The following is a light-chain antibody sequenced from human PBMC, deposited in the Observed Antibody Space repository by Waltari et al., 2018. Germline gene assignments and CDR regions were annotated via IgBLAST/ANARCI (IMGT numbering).Light chain of an antibody. CDR3: MQGTHWPWT. CDR2: KVS. J-gene: IGKJ1*01. Sequence: VAITQSPLSLPVTLGQPASLACRSSQDLVSRDGNTYLNWFQPMPGQAPRRLLYKVSNRDSGVPDRFSCSGSGTDFTLRISRVEAEDVGVYYCMQGTHWPWTFGQGTKVEIK. V-gene: IGKV2-30*01. CDR1: QDLVSRDGNTY.